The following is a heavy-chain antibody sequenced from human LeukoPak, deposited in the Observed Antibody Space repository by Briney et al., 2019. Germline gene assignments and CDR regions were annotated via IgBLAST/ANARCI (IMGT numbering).Heavy chain of an antibody. D-gene: IGHD1-26*01. CDR2: ISGSGGSR. Sequence: GGSLRLSYAASGFTFSSYAMSWVRQAPGKGLEWVSAISGSGGSRNYADSVKGRFTVSRDNSKNTLYLQMNSLRAEDTAVYYCASTVEPTTYYFDYWGQGALVTVSS. CDR3: ASTVEPTTYYFDY. CDR1: GFTFSSYA. V-gene: IGHV3-23*01. J-gene: IGHJ4*02.